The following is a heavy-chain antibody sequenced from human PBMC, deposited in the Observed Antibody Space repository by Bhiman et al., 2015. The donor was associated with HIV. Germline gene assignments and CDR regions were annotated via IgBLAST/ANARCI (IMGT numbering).Heavy chain of an antibody. D-gene: IGHD4-17*01. J-gene: IGHJ6*03. CDR1: GFSVSNAW. V-gene: IGHV3-15*01. CDR2: IKRRSDGGTT. Sequence: EVQVVESGGDLVKPGGSLRLSCAASGFSVSNAWMSWVRQAPGKGLEWVGRIKRRSDGGTTDYAAPVQGRFTLSRDDSQNTVYLQMNSLKTEDTAVYYCARDIRDDYGYYYYMDVWGKGTTVTVSS. CDR3: ARDIRDDYGYYYYMDV.